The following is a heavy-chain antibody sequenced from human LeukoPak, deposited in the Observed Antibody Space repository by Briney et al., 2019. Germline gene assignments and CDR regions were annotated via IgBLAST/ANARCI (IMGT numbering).Heavy chain of an antibody. CDR3: AKVLNRYYDSSGYLDFDY. D-gene: IGHD3-22*01. CDR2: ISGSGGST. CDR1: GFTFSSYG. V-gene: IGHV3-23*01. J-gene: IGHJ4*02. Sequence: GGSLRLSCAASGFTFSSYGMSWVRQAPGKGLEWVSAISGSGGSTYYADSVKGRFTISRDNSKNTLYLQMNSLRAEDTAVYYCAKVLNRYYDSSGYLDFDYWGQGTLVTVSS.